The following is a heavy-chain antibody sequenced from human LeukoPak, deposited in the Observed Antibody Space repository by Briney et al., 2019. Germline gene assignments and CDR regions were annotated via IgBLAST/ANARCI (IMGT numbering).Heavy chain of an antibody. CDR3: ARGGSDILTQHDY. CDR2: IKQDGTEK. V-gene: IGHV3-7*02. CDR1: GFTFSNYW. D-gene: IGHD3-9*01. Sequence: GGSLRLSCAASGFTFSNYWMTWVRQAPGKGLEWVANIKQDGTEKYYVDSVKGRFTISRDNAKDSLYLQMNSLRAEDTAVYYCARGGSDILTQHDYWGQGTLVTVSS. J-gene: IGHJ4*02.